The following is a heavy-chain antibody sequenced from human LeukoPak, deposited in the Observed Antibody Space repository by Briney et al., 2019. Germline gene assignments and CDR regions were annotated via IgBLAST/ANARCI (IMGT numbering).Heavy chain of an antibody. Sequence: SETLSLTRTVSGGSISRYYWSWIRQPPGKGLEWIGYIYYSGGTNYNPSLKSRVTISIDTSKNQFSLKLSSVTAADMAIYYCARDNGSGYYYDYWGQGTLVTVSS. V-gene: IGHV4-59*01. CDR2: IYYSGGT. CDR1: GGSISRYY. CDR3: ARDNGSGYYYDY. D-gene: IGHD3-22*01. J-gene: IGHJ4*02.